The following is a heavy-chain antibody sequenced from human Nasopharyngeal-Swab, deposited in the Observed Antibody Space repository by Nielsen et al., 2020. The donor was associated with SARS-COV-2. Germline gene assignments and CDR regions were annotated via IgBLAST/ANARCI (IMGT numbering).Heavy chain of an antibody. Sequence: SVKVSCKASGGTFSNYAISWVRQAPGQGLEWMGGIIPIFGTANYAQKFQGRVTITADKSASTAYMELSSLRSEDTAVYYCASGHLVVVVAATNYYYGMDVWGQGTTVTVSS. J-gene: IGHJ6*02. CDR3: ASGHLVVVVAATNYYYGMDV. CDR2: IIPIFGTA. V-gene: IGHV1-69*06. D-gene: IGHD2-15*01. CDR1: GGTFSNYA.